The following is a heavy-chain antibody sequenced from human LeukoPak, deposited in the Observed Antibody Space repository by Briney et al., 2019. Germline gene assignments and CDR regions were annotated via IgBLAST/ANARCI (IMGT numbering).Heavy chain of an antibody. CDR2: ITSTGGNT. V-gene: IGHV3-64D*06. Sequence: GGSLRLSCTASGFTFSSYTVHWVRQAPGKGLEFVSAITSTGGNTYYADSVTGRFTLSRDNSKNTLYLQMSSLRAEDTAVYYCVIVRGYFDSSGTDYWGQGTLVTVSS. D-gene: IGHD3-9*01. CDR3: VIVRGYFDSSGTDY. CDR1: GFTFSSYT. J-gene: IGHJ4*02.